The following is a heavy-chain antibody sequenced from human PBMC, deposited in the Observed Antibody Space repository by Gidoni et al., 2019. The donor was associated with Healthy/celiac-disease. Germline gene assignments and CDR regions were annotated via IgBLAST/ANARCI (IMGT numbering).Heavy chain of an antibody. CDR3: ARDPDSGSYFHYWYFDL. Sequence: QVQLVQSGAEVKKPGASVKVSCTASGYTFTGYYMHWVRQAPGQGLEWMGWINPNSGGTNYAQKFQGRVTMTRDTSISTAYMELSRLRSDDTAVYYCARDPDSGSYFHYWYFDLWGRGTLVTVSS. V-gene: IGHV1-2*02. D-gene: IGHD1-26*01. J-gene: IGHJ2*01. CDR2: INPNSGGT. CDR1: GYTFTGYY.